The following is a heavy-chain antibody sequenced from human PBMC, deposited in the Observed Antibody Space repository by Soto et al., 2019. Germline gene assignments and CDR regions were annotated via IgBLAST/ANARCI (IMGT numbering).Heavy chain of an antibody. CDR1: GFTFSSYS. J-gene: IGHJ6*03. CDR3: ARPGHYSYYYMDV. V-gene: IGHV3-21*01. CDR2: TSSSSSYI. Sequence: EVQLVESGGGLVKPGGSLRLSCAASGFTFSSYSMNWVRQAPGKGLEWVSSTSSSSSYIYYADSVKGRFTISRDNAKNSLYLQMNSLRAEDKAVYYCARPGHYSYYYMDVWGKGTTVTASS.